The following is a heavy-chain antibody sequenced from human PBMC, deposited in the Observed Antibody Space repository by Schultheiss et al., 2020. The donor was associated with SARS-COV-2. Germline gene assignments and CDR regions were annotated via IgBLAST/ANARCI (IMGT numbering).Heavy chain of an antibody. V-gene: IGHV4-30-4*01. CDR3: ARHLRDGYLSSYPTIYYFDY. CDR2: IYYSGST. D-gene: IGHD5-24*01. J-gene: IGHJ4*02. CDR1: GEERRSGDYY. Sequence: SSTLSLTCTVSGEERRSGDYYWSWIRQPPGKGLEWIGYIYYSGSTNYNPSLKSRVTISVDTSKNQFSLKLSSVTAADTAVYYCARHLRDGYLSSYPTIYYFDYWGQGTLVTVSS.